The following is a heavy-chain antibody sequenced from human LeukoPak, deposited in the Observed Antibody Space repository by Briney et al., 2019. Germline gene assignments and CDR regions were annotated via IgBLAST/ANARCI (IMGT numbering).Heavy chain of an antibody. J-gene: IGHJ6*03. Sequence: GGSLRLSCAASGFTFSNYGMHWVRQAPGKGLEWVAFIRYDGSNKYCADSVKGRFTVSRDNTKNTLYLQMNSLRAEDTAAYYCAKEKNDYSDYYYMDVWGKGTTVTVSS. CDR2: IRYDGSNK. V-gene: IGHV3-30*02. CDR3: AKEKNDYSDYYYMDV. CDR1: GFTFSNYG. D-gene: IGHD4-11*01.